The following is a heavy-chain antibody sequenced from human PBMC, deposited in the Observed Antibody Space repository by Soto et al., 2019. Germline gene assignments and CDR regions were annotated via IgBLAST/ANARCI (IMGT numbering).Heavy chain of an antibody. Sequence: GGSLRLSCAASGFAFSTHAMNWVRQAPGKGLAWVSGISRNSGSTYYADSVKGRFTISRDNAKNSLYLQMNSLRAEDTALYYCAKDIESDFWSGYYNYWGQGTLVTVSS. D-gene: IGHD3-3*01. J-gene: IGHJ4*02. CDR3: AKDIESDFWSGYYNY. V-gene: IGHV3-9*01. CDR1: GFAFSTHA. CDR2: ISRNSGST.